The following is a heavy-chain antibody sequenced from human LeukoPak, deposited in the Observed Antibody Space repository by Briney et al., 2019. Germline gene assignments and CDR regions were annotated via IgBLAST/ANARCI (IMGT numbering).Heavy chain of an antibody. V-gene: IGHV3-74*01. Sequence: GGSLRLSCAASGFSFSAHWMHWVRQRPGTGLVWVSRINMDGSRRIYADSVKGRFTISRDNAKNTVVLEMNSLRAEDTAVYFCVRGDRTGYFFDNWGQGALITVSS. J-gene: IGHJ4*02. CDR2: INMDGSRR. D-gene: IGHD2-2*03. CDR1: GFSFSAHW. CDR3: VRGDRTGYFFDN.